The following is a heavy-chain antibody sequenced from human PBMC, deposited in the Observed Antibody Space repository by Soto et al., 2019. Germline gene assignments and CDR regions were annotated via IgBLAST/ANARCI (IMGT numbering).Heavy chain of an antibody. D-gene: IGHD6-13*01. Sequence: ASVKVSCKASGYTFTSYGISWVRQAPGQGLEWMGWISAYNGSTMYAPKFQGRVIVTRDTSTSTVYMELSSLRFDDAAVYYCARESDGIGAVGKNFDNWGQGTLVTVSS. CDR1: GYTFTSYG. J-gene: IGHJ4*02. V-gene: IGHV1-18*01. CDR3: ARESDGIGAVGKNFDN. CDR2: ISAYNGST.